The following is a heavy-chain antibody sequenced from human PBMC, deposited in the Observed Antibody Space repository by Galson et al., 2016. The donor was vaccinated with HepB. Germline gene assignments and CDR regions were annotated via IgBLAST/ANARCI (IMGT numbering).Heavy chain of an antibody. J-gene: IGHJ3*01. V-gene: IGHV4-59*01. Sequence: SETLSLTCSVSGGSMSSYCWSWIRQTPGKTLEYLGYIYSSGSTSYNPSLKGRVSISEDTSKNQFSLRLTSVTAADTAVYFCARGRARYCSGGTCYPDSFDVWGRGTMVIVFS. D-gene: IGHD2-15*01. CDR3: ARGRARYCSGGTCYPDSFDV. CDR1: GGSMSSYC. CDR2: IYSSGST.